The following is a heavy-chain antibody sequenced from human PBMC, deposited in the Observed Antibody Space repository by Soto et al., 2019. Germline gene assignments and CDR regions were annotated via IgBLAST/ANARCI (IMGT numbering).Heavy chain of an antibody. CDR1: GFTFSSYS. CDR3: ARRNRIHYYYYGMDV. J-gene: IGHJ6*02. CDR2: ISSSSSTI. Sequence: EVQLVESGGGLVQPGGSLRLSCAASGFTFSSYSMNWVRQAPGKGLEWVSYISSSSSTIYYADSVKGRFTISRDNAKNSLYLQMNSLRDEYTAVYYCARRNRIHYYYYGMDVWGQGTTVTVSS. V-gene: IGHV3-48*02. D-gene: IGHD5-18*01.